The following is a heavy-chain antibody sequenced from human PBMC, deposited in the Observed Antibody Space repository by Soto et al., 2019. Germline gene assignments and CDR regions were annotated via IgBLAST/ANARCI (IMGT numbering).Heavy chain of an antibody. CDR3: ARAHYGDYGYGMDV. Sequence: SETLXLTWAVSGGSISSGGYSWTWIGQPPGKGLEWIGYIYDSGTTYYNPSLKSRVTISVDRSKNQFSLKLSSVTAADTAVYYCARAHYGDYGYGMDVWGQGTTVTV. CDR1: GGSISSGGYS. V-gene: IGHV4-30-2*01. J-gene: IGHJ6*02. CDR2: IYDSGTT. D-gene: IGHD4-17*01.